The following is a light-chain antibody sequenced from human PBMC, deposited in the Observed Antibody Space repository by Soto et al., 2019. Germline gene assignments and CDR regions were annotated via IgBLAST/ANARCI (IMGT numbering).Light chain of an antibody. Sequence: QAVVTQSSSASASLGSSVKLTCTLSSGHSSYIIAWHQQQPGKAPRYLMKLEGSGSYNKGSGVPDRFSGSSSGADRYLTISNLQFEDEADYYCETWDSNTAVFGGGTQLIVL. CDR3: ETWDSNTAV. V-gene: IGLV4-60*02. CDR2: LEGSGSY. J-gene: IGLJ7*01. CDR1: SGHSSYI.